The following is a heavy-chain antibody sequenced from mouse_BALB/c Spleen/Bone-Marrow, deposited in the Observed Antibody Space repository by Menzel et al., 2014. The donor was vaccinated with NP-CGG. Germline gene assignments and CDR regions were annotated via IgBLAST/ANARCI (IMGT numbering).Heavy chain of an antibody. CDR2: ISNGGGST. V-gene: IGHV5-12*02. D-gene: IGHD2-2*01. J-gene: IGHJ3*01. CDR1: GFTFSDYY. CDR3: ARQGIYYGYDPFAY. Sequence: EVHLVESGGGLVQPGGSLKLSCGTSGFTFSDYYMYWVRQTPEKRLEWVAYISNGGGSTYYPDTVKGRSTISRDNAKNTLYLQMSRLKSEDTAMYYCARQGIYYGYDPFAYWGQGTLVTVS.